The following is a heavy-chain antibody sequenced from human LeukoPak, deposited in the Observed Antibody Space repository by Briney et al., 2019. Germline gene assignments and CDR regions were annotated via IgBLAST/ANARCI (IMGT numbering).Heavy chain of an antibody. J-gene: IGHJ4*02. CDR1: GGSISSGDYY. D-gene: IGHD2-15*01. CDR3: ARDEGDGSYFDY. CDR2: IYHSGST. Sequence: SETLSLTCTVSGGSISSGDYYWSWIRQPPGKGLEWIGYIYHSGSTYYNPSLKSRVTISVDTSKNQFSLKLSSVTAADTAVYYCARDEGDGSYFDYWGQGTLVTVSS. V-gene: IGHV4-30-4*02.